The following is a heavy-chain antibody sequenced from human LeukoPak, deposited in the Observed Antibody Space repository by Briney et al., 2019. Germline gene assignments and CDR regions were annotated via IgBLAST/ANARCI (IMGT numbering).Heavy chain of an antibody. D-gene: IGHD4-23*01. CDR1: GLTFSDYY. Sequence: GGSLRLSCAASGLTFSDYYMNWIRQAPGKGLEWVSYISSSGNTIYYADSVKGRFTISRDNAKNSLYLQMNSLRAEDTAVYYCARDYYAGAFDFWGQGTMVTVSS. CDR2: ISSSGNTI. J-gene: IGHJ3*01. V-gene: IGHV3-11*04. CDR3: ARDYYAGAFDF.